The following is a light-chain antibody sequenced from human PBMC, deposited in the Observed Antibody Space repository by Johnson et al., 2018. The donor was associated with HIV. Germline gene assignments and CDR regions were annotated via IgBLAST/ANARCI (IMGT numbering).Light chain of an antibody. CDR3: GTWDSSLSAYV. Sequence: SVLTQPPSVSAAPGQKVTISCSGNRSNIGNKYVSWYQQLPGTAPKLLIYDNNKRPSGLPDRFSGSKSGTSATLGITGLQTGDEADYYCGTWDSSLSAYVFGTGTKVTVL. CDR1: RSNIGNKY. V-gene: IGLV1-51*01. J-gene: IGLJ1*01. CDR2: DNN.